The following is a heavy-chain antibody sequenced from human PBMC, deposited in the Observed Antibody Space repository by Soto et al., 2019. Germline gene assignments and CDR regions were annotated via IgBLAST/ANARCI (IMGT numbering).Heavy chain of an antibody. Sequence: SVKVSCKASGGTFSSYAISWVRQAPGKGLEWMGGIIPIFGTANYAQKFQGRVTITADESTSTAYMELSSLRSEDTAVYYCARASVPAAITYYFDYWGQGTLVTVSS. CDR1: GGTFSSYA. J-gene: IGHJ4*02. V-gene: IGHV1-69*13. D-gene: IGHD2-2*02. CDR2: IIPIFGTA. CDR3: ARASVPAAITYYFDY.